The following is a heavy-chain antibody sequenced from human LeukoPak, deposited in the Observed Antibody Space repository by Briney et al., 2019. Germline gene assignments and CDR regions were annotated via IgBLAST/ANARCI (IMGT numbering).Heavy chain of an antibody. CDR1: GGSFIGYS. D-gene: IGHD2-2*01. J-gene: IGHJ3*02. V-gene: IGHV4-34*01. CDR2: IHHSGST. Sequence: SETLSLTWAANGGSFIGYSWSWIRQAPGKGLEWIGEIHHSGSTKYNPSLKSRVTISVDTSKNQFSLKLSSVTAADTAVYYCARGPVVPAARAFDIWGQGTMVTVSS. CDR3: ARGPVVPAARAFDI.